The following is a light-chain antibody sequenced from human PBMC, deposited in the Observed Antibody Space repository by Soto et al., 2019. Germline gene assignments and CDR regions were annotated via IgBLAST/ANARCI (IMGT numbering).Light chain of an antibody. CDR1: QSVSIY. CDR2: DAS. Sequence: EIVLAQSPATLSLSPGERATLSCRASQSVSIYLAWYQQKPGQAPRLLIYDASNRATGIPARFSGSGSGTDFTLTSSSLEPEDFAVYYCQQRRNWPPKITFGQGTRLEIK. V-gene: IGKV3-11*01. CDR3: QQRRNWPPKIT. J-gene: IGKJ5*01.